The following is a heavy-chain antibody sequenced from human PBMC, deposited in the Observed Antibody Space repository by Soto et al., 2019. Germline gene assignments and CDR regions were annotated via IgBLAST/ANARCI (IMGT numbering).Heavy chain of an antibody. CDR1: GYSFTSYW. J-gene: IGHJ6*02. V-gene: IGHV5-10-1*01. CDR3: ARHGRNIAAAGTGYYYYGMDV. CDR2: IDPSDSYT. Sequence: PGESLKISCKGSGYSFTSYWISWVRQMPGKGLEWMGRIDPSDSYTNYSPSFQGHVTISADKSISTAYLQWSSLEASDTAMYYCARHGRNIAAAGTGYYYYGMDVWGQGTTVTVSS. D-gene: IGHD6-13*01.